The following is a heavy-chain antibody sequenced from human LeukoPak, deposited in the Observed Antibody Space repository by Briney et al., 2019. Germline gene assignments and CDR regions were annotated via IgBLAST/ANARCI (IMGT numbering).Heavy chain of an antibody. J-gene: IGHJ4*02. CDR2: INHSGST. Sequence: PSETLSLTCAVYGGSFSGYYWSWIRQPPGKGLEWIGEINHSGSTNYNPSLKSRVTISVDTSKNQFSLKLSSATAADTAVYYCARGGRGYSYGYFNYWGQGTLVTVSS. D-gene: IGHD5-18*01. V-gene: IGHV4-34*01. CDR1: GGSFSGYY. CDR3: ARGGRGYSYGYFNY.